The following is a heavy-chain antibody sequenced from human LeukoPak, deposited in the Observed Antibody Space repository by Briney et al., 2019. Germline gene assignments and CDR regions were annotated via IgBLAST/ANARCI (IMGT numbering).Heavy chain of an antibody. Sequence: TGESLKISCKGSGYSFTSYWIGWVRQMPGKGLEWMGIIYPGDSDTRYSPSFQGQVTISADKSISTAYLQWSSLKASDTAMYYCASAMDYYYYGIDVCGQGTTVTVSS. CDR3: ASAMDYYYYGIDV. CDR2: IYPGDSDT. V-gene: IGHV5-51*01. J-gene: IGHJ6*02. CDR1: GYSFTSYW.